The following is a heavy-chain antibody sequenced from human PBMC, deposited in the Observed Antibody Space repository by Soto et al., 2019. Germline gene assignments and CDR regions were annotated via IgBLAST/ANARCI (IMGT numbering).Heavy chain of an antibody. V-gene: IGHV3-23*01. CDR2: ISGNGANI. CDR3: AKKMSGSYTCFDY. J-gene: IGHJ4*02. CDR1: GFSITSYA. D-gene: IGHD1-26*01. Sequence: EVQLLESGGGLIQPGGSLRLSCAASGFSITSYAMSWVRQAPGKGLEWVSTISGNGANIFYGDSVKGRFTISRDTSENTVYLQMNSLRAEEDTAVYYCAKKMSGSYTCFDYWGQGTLVTVSS.